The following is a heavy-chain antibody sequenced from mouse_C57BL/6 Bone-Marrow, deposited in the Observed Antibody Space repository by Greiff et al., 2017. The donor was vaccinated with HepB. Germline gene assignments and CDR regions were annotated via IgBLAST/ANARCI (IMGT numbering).Heavy chain of an antibody. CDR2: IDPENGDT. V-gene: IGHV14-4*01. J-gene: IGHJ4*01. Sequence: EVQLQQSGAELVRPGASVKLSCTASGFNIKDDYMHWVKQRPEQRLEWIGWIDPENGDTEYASKFQGKATITADTSSNTAYLQLSSLTSEDTAVYYCTRYYYYGSSYYAMDYWGQGTSVTVSS. CDR1: GFNIKDDY. CDR3: TRYYYYGSSYYAMDY. D-gene: IGHD1-1*01.